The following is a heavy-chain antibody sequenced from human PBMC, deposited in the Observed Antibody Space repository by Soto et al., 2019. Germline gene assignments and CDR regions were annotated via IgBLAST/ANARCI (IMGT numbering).Heavy chain of an antibody. D-gene: IGHD5-12*01. V-gene: IGHV4-34*01. CDR2: INHSGST. CDR1: GGSFSGYY. CDR3: AREVRGPSPRDAFDI. J-gene: IGHJ3*02. Sequence: QVQLQQWGAGLLKPSGTLSLTCAVYGGSFSGYYWSWIRQPPGKGLEWIGEINHSGSTNYNPSLKSRVTISVDTSKNQFSLKLSSVTAADTAVYYCAREVRGPSPRDAFDIWGQGTMVTVSS.